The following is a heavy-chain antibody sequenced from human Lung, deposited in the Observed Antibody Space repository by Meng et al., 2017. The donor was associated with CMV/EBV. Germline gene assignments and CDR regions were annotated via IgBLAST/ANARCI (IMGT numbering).Heavy chain of an antibody. CDR1: FIFSVYG. J-gene: IGHJ4*02. Sequence: FIFSVYGMHWVRRAPGKGLEWVAIISFDGSYEYYADSVKGRFSISRDNSRDTLYLQMNSLIADDTAVYYCARSDGSGASYYSTFFDYWGQGTLVTVSS. CDR2: ISFDGSYE. D-gene: IGHD2-15*01. V-gene: IGHV3-30*03. CDR3: ARSDGSGASYYSTFFDY.